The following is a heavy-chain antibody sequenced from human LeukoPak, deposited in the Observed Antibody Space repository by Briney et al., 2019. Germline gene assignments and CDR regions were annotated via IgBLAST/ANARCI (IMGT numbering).Heavy chain of an antibody. CDR3: ARGEDSGYDSAAGY. Sequence: GASVKVSCKASGYTFTSYGISWVRQAPGQGLEWMGWISAYNGNTNYAQKLQGRVTMTTDTSTSTAYMELRSLRSDDAAVYYCARGEDSGYDSAAGYWGQGTLVTVSS. CDR1: GYTFTSYG. J-gene: IGHJ4*02. V-gene: IGHV1-18*01. CDR2: ISAYNGNT. D-gene: IGHD5-12*01.